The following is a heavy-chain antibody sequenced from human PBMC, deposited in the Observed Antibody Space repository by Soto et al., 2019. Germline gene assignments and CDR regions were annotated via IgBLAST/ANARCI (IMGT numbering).Heavy chain of an antibody. V-gene: IGHV4-59*01. J-gene: IGHJ6*02. Sequence: SETLSLTCTVSGGSISGYYWSWIRQPPGKGLEWIGYMYNTGSTVYNPSFKSRVTISVDTSKNQFSLKLNSVTAADTAVYYCAIDLWRYCGTDCYPVDVWGQGTTVTVSS. D-gene: IGHD2-21*02. CDR1: GGSISGYY. CDR3: AIDLWRYCGTDCYPVDV. CDR2: MYNTGST.